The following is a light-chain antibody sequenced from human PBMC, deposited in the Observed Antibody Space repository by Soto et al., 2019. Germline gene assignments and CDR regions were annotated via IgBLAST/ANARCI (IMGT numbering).Light chain of an antibody. V-gene: IGKV1-39*01. CDR1: QSICSY. CDR3: QQSYSTLLSYT. J-gene: IGKJ2*01. CDR2: AAS. Sequence: DIQMTQSPSSLSASVGDRVTITCRASQSICSYLNWYQQKPGKAPKLLIYAASSLQSGVPSRFSGSGSGTDFTLTISSLQPEDFATYYCQQSYSTLLSYTFGQGTKLEIK.